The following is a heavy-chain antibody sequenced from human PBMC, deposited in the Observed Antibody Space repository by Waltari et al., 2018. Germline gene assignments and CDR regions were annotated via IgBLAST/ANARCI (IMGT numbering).Heavy chain of an antibody. V-gene: IGHV4-59*01. CDR1: GGSISSYY. Sequence: QVQLQESGPGLVKPSETLSLTCTVSGGSISSYYWSWIRQPPGKGLEWIGYIYYSGSTNYNPSLKSRVTISVDTSKNQFSLKLSSVTAADTAVYYCARFHSGSYRDAFDIWGQGTMVTVSS. CDR2: IYYSGST. J-gene: IGHJ3*02. D-gene: IGHD1-26*01. CDR3: ARFHSGSYRDAFDI.